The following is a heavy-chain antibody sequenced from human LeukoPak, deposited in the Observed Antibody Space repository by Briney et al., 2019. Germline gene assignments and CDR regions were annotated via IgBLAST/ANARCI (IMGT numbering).Heavy chain of an antibody. CDR3: VRESFSRGDFN. J-gene: IGHJ4*02. CDR2: IKYDGNEK. V-gene: IGHV3-7*01. D-gene: IGHD7-27*01. Sequence: GGSLRLSCAASGFTFSSYGMHWVRQAPGKGLEWVATIKYDGNEKYYVDSVRGRFTIPRDNAKNSLYLQMNSLTAEDTAVFYCVRESFSRGDFNWGQGTLVSVSS. CDR1: GFTFSSYG.